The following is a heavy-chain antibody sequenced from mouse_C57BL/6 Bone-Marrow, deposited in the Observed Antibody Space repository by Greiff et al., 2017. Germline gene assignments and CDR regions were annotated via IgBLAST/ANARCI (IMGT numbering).Heavy chain of an antibody. CDR2: IDPSDSYT. CDR3: ARGIYYYGSSPAWFAY. J-gene: IGHJ3*01. CDR1: GYTFTSYW. Sequence: QVQLQQPGAELVMPGASVKLSCKASGYTFTSYWMHWVKQRPGQGLEWIGEIDPSDSYTNYNQKFKGKSTLTVDKSASTAYMQLSSLTSEDSAVYYCARGIYYYGSSPAWFAYWGQGTLFTVSA. V-gene: IGHV1-69*01. D-gene: IGHD1-1*01.